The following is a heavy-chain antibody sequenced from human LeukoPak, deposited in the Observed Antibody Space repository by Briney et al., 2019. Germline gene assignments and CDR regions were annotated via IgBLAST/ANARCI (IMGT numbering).Heavy chain of an antibody. CDR1: GFSFNDYA. D-gene: IGHD2/OR15-2a*01. CDR3: AKDRLSSPTAPRFDP. J-gene: IGHJ5*02. V-gene: IGHV3-23*01. CDR2: ISGSGGRT. Sequence: GGSLRLSYAASGFSFNDYAMSWVRQAPGKGLEWVSVISGSGGRTSYADSVKGRFTISRDNSKNTLYLQMNSLRAEDTALYYCAKDRLSSPTAPRFDPWGQGTQVTVSS.